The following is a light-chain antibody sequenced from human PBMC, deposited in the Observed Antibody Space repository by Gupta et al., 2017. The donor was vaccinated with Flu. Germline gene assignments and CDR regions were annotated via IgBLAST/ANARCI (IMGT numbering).Light chain of an antibody. CDR3: RQALQIPNT. CDR1: RSRQHSNRNNY. Sequence: DTPEEPASISCRASRSRQHSNRNNYLEWYRQKPGQSPRLLIDVGSKRASGVPDRCSGSGSGTDFTLKISRVEAEDVGVYFCRQALQIPNTFGRGTKVEIK. CDR2: VGS. V-gene: IGKV2-28*01. J-gene: IGKJ4*01.